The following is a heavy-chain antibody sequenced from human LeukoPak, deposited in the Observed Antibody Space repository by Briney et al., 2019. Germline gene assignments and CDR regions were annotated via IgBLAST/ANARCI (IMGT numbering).Heavy chain of an antibody. CDR2: IIPIFGTA. CDR3: ARDRFRPTVTTPYYYYGIDV. Sequence: SVKVSYKASGGTFSSYAISWVRQAPGQGLEWMGGIIPIFGTANYAQKFQGRVTITADESTSTAYMELSSLRSEDTAVYYCARDRFRPTVTTPYYYYGIDVWRQGTTVTVSS. D-gene: IGHD4-17*01. V-gene: IGHV1-69*13. J-gene: IGHJ6*02. CDR1: GGTFSSYA.